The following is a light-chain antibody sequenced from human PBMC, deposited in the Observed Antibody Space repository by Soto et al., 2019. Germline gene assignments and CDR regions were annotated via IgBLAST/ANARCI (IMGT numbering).Light chain of an antibody. Sequence: EIVLTQSPGTLSLSPGERATLSCRATESISSSYLAWYQQKPGQAPRLLIYGASSMATGIPDRFSGSGSGTDFTLTISRLEPEDFAVYYCQQYGSSPPWTFGQGTKVDIK. CDR3: QQYGSSPPWT. CDR2: GAS. J-gene: IGKJ1*01. CDR1: ESISSSY. V-gene: IGKV3-20*01.